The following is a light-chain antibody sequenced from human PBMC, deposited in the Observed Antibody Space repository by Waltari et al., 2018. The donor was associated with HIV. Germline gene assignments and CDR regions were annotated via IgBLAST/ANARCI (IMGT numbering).Light chain of an antibody. J-gene: IGLJ1*01. CDR1: SSNLGSNA. CDR3: AAWDDSLNGYV. CDR2: YDD. V-gene: IGLV1-36*01. Sequence: QSVLTQPPSVSEAPRQRVTISCSGSSSNLGSNAVNWYQQVPGMATKLLIYYDDLLSSGVSDLCSGYKSGTSASRAIRGVQSEDEADYYCAAWDDSLNGYVVGSGTKVTVL.